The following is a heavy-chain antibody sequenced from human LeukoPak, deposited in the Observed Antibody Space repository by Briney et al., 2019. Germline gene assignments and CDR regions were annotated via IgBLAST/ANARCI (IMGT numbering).Heavy chain of an antibody. CDR3: ARSSEWGYFGDSTTPPFQD. Sequence: SETLSLTCTVSGYSISSGYYWSWIRQPPGKGLEWIGYIYYSGSTNYNPSLKSRVTISVDTSKNQFSLKLSSVTAADTAVYYWARSSEWGYFGDSTTPPFQDLGQGTLVTVSS. D-gene: IGHD4-17*01. J-gene: IGHJ1*01. CDR2: IYYSGST. CDR1: GYSISSGYY. V-gene: IGHV4-61*01.